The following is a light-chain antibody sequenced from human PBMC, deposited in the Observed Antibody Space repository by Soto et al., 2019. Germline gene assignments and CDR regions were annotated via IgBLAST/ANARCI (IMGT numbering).Light chain of an antibody. CDR3: RLYYGGQLGV. CDR2: STN. Sequence: QTVVTQEPSLTVSPGGTVTLTCATSTGAVTSGYYPNWFQQKPGQAPRALIYSTNNKYSWTPARFSGSLLGGKAALTLSGVQPEDEADYYCRLYYGGQLGVFGGGTKLTVL. CDR1: TGAVTSGYY. J-gene: IGLJ2*01. V-gene: IGLV7-43*01.